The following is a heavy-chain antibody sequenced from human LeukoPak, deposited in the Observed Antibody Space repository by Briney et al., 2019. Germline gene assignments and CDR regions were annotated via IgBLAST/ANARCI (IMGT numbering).Heavy chain of an antibody. V-gene: IGHV4-30-2*01. CDR1: GGSISSGGYY. D-gene: IGHD1-26*01. Sequence: SETLSLTCTVSGGSISSGGYYWSWIRQPPGKGLEWIGYIYHSGSTYYNPSLKSRVTISVDTSKNQFSLKLSSVTAADTAVYYCARHLALGSHDYWGQGTLVTVSS. CDR3: ARHLALGSHDY. CDR2: IYHSGST. J-gene: IGHJ4*02.